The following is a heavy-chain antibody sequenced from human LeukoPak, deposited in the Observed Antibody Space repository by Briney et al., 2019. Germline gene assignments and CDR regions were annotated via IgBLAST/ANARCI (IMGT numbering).Heavy chain of an antibody. CDR3: ARTVQGAGTKMYYSDY. D-gene: IGHD6-13*01. CDR2: ISSSSSTI. Sequence: VGSLRLSCAASGFTFSSYSMNWVRQAPGKGLEWVSYISSSSSTIYYADSVKGRFTISRDNAKNSLYLQMNSLRAEDTAVYYCARTVQGAGTKMYYSDYCGQGTLVTVSS. V-gene: IGHV3-48*01. J-gene: IGHJ4*02. CDR1: GFTFSSYS.